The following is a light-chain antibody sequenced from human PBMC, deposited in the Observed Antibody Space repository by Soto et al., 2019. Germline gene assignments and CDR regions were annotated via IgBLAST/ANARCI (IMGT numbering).Light chain of an antibody. Sequence: QSVLTQSPSVSGAPGQRVTISCTGSSSDIGAGHGVHWYQQLPGTAPKLLIYDNTNRPSGVPDRCSGSKAGTSASLAITGLQAEDEADYYCHCYDSSQTAVVFGGGTQLTVL. CDR1: SSDIGAGHG. J-gene: IGLJ3*02. CDR2: DNT. CDR3: HCYDSSQTAVV. V-gene: IGLV1-40*01.